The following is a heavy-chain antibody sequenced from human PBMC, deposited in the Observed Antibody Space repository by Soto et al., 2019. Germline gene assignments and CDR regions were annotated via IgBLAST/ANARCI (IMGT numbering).Heavy chain of an antibody. CDR2: IIPIFGTA. Sequence: ASVKVSCTASGGTFSSYAISWVRQAPGQGLEWMGGIIPIFGTANYAQKFQGRVTITAEESTRTAYMELRSLRSEDTAVYYCARAARRWGMATISGCDYLGQGTLVRGSS. J-gene: IGHJ4*02. CDR3: ARAARRWGMATISGCDY. CDR1: GGTFSSYA. D-gene: IGHD3-16*01. V-gene: IGHV1-69*13.